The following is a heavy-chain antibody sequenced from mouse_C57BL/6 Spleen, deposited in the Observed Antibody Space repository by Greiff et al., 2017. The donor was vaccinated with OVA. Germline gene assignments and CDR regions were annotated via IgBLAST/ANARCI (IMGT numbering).Heavy chain of an antibody. Sequence: EVQLQQSGAELVRPGASVKLSCTASGFNIKDDYMHWVKQRPEQGLEWIGWIDPENGDTEYASKFQGKATITADTSYTTAYLPLGSLTSEDTAGYYCTTLGSSSNYLDYWGKGTTLTVSS. D-gene: IGHD1-1*01. CDR1: GFNIKDDY. J-gene: IGHJ2*01. CDR2: IDPENGDT. CDR3: TTLGSSSNYLDY. V-gene: IGHV14-4*01.